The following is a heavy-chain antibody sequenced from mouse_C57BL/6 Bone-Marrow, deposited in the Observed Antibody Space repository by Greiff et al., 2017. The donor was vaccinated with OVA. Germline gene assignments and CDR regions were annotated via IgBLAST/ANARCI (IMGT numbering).Heavy chain of an antibody. Sequence: QVQLKQPGAELVRPGSSVKLSCKASGYTFTSYWMHWVKQRPIQGLEWIGNIDPSDSETHYNQKFKDKATLTVDKSSSTAYMQLSSLTSEDSAVYYCARFYGYDDYFDYWGQGTTLTVSS. CDR3: ARFYGYDDYFDY. CDR1: GYTFTSYW. CDR2: IDPSDSET. V-gene: IGHV1-52*01. J-gene: IGHJ2*01. D-gene: IGHD2-2*01.